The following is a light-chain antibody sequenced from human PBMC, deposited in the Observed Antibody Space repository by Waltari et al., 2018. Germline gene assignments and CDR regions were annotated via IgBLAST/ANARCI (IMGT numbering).Light chain of an antibody. CDR3: QVWDSSVDRRV. CDR2: YDT. CDR1: NIGSKS. Sequence: SYVLTQPPSVSVAPGETASVPCVGDNIGSKSVNWYQQKPGQAPMVVIYYDTDRPSGIPERFSGSKSGDTATLTISRVEAGDEADYYCQVWDSSVDRRVFGAGTKVTV. V-gene: IGLV3-21*04. J-gene: IGLJ1*01.